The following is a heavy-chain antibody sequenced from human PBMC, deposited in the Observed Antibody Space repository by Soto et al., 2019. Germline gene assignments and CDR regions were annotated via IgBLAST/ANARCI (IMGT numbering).Heavy chain of an antibody. V-gene: IGHV4-59*01. CDR3: PSLISNDHSSGYPRARMDV. J-gene: IGHJ6*03. D-gene: IGHD3-3*01. CDR1: GGSISRYY. CDR2: IYYSRRT. Sequence: PSETRSLTCTVSGGSISRYYWSWIRQPPGKGLEWIGDIYYSRRTNYNPSLKSRVTISVDTSKNQFSLTLSSVTAADTAVYYCPSLISNDHSSGYPRARMDVWGKGTTVTVSS.